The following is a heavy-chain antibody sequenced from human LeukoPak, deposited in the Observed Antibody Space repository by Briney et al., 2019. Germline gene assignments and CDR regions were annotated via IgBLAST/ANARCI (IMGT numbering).Heavy chain of an antibody. D-gene: IGHD3-10*01. V-gene: IGHV3-23*01. CDR3: AKAPHYYGSGSFPWYFDY. J-gene: IGHJ4*02. CDR2: ISGSGGST. Sequence: GGSLRLSCAASGFTFSSYAMSWVRQAPGKGLEWVSAISGSGGSTYYADSVKGRFTISRDNSKNTLYLQMNSLRAEDTAVYYCAKAPHYYGSGSFPWYFDYWGQGTLVTVSS. CDR1: GFTFSSYA.